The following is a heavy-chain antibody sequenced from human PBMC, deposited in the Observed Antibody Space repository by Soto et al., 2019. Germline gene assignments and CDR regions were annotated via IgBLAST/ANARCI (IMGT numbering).Heavy chain of an antibody. Sequence: QVQLVQSGAEVKKPGASVKVSCKASGYTFTSYDINWVRQATGQGLEWMGWMNPNSGNTGYAQKFQGRVTMTRNTSISTAYMELSSLRSDDTAVYYCARERSAARTGWFDPWGQGTLVTVSS. CDR1: GYTFTSYD. CDR3: ARERSAARTGWFDP. V-gene: IGHV1-8*01. CDR2: MNPNSGNT. D-gene: IGHD6-13*01. J-gene: IGHJ5*02.